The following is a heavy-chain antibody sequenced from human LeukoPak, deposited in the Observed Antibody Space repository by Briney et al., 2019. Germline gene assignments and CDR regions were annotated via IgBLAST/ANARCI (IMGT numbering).Heavy chain of an antibody. CDR1: GFTFSSYG. D-gene: IGHD2-8*01. CDR2: IWYDGSNK. Sequence: GGSLRLSCAASGFTFSSYGMHWVRQAPGKGLEWVAVIWYDGSNKYYADSVKGRFTISRDNSKNTLYLQMNSLRAEDTAVYYCARDQYCTNGVCYPPPFDYWGQGTLVTVSS. J-gene: IGHJ4*02. V-gene: IGHV3-33*01. CDR3: ARDQYCTNGVCYPPPFDY.